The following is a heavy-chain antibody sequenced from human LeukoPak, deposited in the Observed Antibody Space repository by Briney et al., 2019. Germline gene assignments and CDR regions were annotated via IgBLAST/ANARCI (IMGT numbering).Heavy chain of an antibody. CDR1: GGSISSSSYY. CDR3: ARVSQAYYDFWSGYSAYGVFDY. D-gene: IGHD3-3*01. J-gene: IGHJ4*02. V-gene: IGHV4-39*07. Sequence: SETLSLACTVSGGSISSSSYYWGWIRQPPGKGLEWIGSIYYSGSTYYNPSLKSRVTISVDTSKNQFSLKLSSVTAADTAVYYCARVSQAYYDFWSGYSAYGVFDYWGQGTLVTVSS. CDR2: IYYSGST.